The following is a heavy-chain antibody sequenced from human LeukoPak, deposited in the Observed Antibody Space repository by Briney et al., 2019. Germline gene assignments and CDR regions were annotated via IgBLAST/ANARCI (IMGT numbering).Heavy chain of an antibody. D-gene: IGHD3-10*01. V-gene: IGHV3-7*03. CDR1: GFTFSSYW. CDR3: ARGKRITMVRGVTKYYYYYYGMDV. CDR2: IKQDGSEK. J-gene: IGHJ6*04. Sequence: GGSLRLSCAASGFTFSSYWMSWVRQAPGKGLEWVANIKQDGSEKFYVDSVKDRFPISRDNAKNSLYLQMNSLRAEDTAVYYCARGKRITMVRGVTKYYYYYYGMDVWGKGTTVTVSS.